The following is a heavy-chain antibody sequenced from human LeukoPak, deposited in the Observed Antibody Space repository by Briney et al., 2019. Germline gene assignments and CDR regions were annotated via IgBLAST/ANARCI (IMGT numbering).Heavy chain of an antibody. Sequence: SVKVSCKASGGTFSSYAISWVRQAPGQGLEWMGGIIPIFGTANYAQKFQSRVTITADKSTSTDYMELSSLRSEDTAVYYCARRISSQSGWFDPWGQGTLVTVSS. CDR1: GGTFSSYA. CDR3: ARRISSQSGWFDP. J-gene: IGHJ5*02. V-gene: IGHV1-69*06. CDR2: IIPIFGTA. D-gene: IGHD3-3*02.